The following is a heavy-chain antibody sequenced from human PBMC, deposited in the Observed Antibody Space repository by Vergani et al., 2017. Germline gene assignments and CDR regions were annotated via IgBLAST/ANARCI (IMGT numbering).Heavy chain of an antibody. Sequence: QVQLQESGPGLVKPSQTLSLTCTVSGGSISSGSYYWSWIRQPAGKGLEWIGRIYTSGSTNYNPSLKSRVTISVDTSKNQFSLKLSSVTAADTAVYYCAREQSDGSDSYGYPDPWGQGTLVTVSS. CDR1: GGSISSGSYY. CDR2: IYTSGST. J-gene: IGHJ5*02. V-gene: IGHV4-61*02. D-gene: IGHD5-18*01. CDR3: AREQSDGSDSYGYPDP.